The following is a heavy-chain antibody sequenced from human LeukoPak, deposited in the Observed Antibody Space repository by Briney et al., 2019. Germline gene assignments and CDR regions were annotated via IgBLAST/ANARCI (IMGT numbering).Heavy chain of an antibody. CDR3: ARLAIYCSGGSCYSFDYYYYMDV. Sequence: SETLSLTCTVSGGSISSYYWSWIRQPAGKGLEWIGRIYTGGSTNYNPSLKSRVTMSVDTSKNQFSLKLSSVTAADTAVYYCARLAIYCSGGSCYSFDYYYYMDVWGKGTTVTVSS. V-gene: IGHV4-4*07. CDR2: IYTGGST. D-gene: IGHD2-15*01. J-gene: IGHJ6*03. CDR1: GGSISSYY.